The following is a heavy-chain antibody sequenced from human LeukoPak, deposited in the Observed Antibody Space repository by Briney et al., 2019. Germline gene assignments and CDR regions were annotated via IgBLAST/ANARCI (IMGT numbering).Heavy chain of an antibody. CDR2: IYYSGST. J-gene: IGHJ4*02. CDR3: ARGRYTGNYNDY. V-gene: IGHV4-30-4*08. D-gene: IGHD1-26*01. CDR1: GGSINSDNYY. Sequence: SETLSFTCTVSGGSINSDNYYWSWIRQPPGKGLEWIGYIYYSGSTYYNPSLKSRVIISVDTSKNQFSLRLSSVTAADTAVYYCARGRYTGNYNDYWGQGTLVTVSS.